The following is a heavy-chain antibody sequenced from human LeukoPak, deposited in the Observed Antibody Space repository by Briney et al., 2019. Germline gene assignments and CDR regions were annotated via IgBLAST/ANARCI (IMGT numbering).Heavy chain of an antibody. V-gene: IGHV3-48*03. D-gene: IGHD4-17*01. CDR2: ISSSGNTI. CDR1: GFTFSSYA. CDR3: ARGRSTVSLDY. Sequence: PGGSLRLSCAASGFTFSSYAMSWVRQAPGKGLEWVSYISSSGNTIYYADSVKGRFTISRDNAKNSLYLQMNSLRAEDTAVYYCARGRSTVSLDYWGQGTLVTVSS. J-gene: IGHJ4*02.